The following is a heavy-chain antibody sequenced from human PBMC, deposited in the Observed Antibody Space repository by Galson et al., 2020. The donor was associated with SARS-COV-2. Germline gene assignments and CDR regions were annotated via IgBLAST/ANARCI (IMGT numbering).Heavy chain of an antibody. D-gene: IGHD1-1*01. CDR3: ARAGDWNDVGTSGSCDY. CDR1: GYTFTSYD. V-gene: IGHV1-8*03. CDR2: MNPNSGNT. Sequence: ASVKVSCKASGYTFTSYDINWVRQATGQGLEWMGWMNPNSGNTGYAQKFQGRVTITRNTSISTAYMELSSLRSEDTAVYYCARAGDWNDVGTSGSCDYWGQGTLVTVSS. J-gene: IGHJ4*02.